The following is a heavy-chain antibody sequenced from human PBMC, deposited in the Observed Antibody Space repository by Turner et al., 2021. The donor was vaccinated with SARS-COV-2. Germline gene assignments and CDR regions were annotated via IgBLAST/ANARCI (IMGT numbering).Heavy chain of an antibody. CDR1: GGSFSGFY. D-gene: IGHD2-15*01. J-gene: IGHJ4*02. CDR2: FDHSGIT. CDR3: ARAGNCAGGSCYFDY. V-gene: IGHV4-34*01. Sequence: QVQLQEWGAGLLKPSETLSLTCAIYGGSFSGFYWSWIRQPLGQGLEWIAEFDHSGITNTNPSLKSRVTISVDTSKNQFSLKLSSVTAADTAVYYCARAGNCAGGSCYFDYWGQGTLVTVSS.